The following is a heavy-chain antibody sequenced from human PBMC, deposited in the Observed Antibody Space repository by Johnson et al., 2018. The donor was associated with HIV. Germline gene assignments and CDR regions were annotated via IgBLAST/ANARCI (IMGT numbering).Heavy chain of an antibody. V-gene: IGHV3-30*18. CDR3: AKSGSYPRFGAFDI. Sequence: QVQLVESGGGVVQPGRSLRLSCAASGFTFSSYGMHWVRQAPGKGLEWVAVISYDGSNKYYADSVKGRFTISRDNSKNTLYLQMNSLRAEDTAVYYCAKSGSYPRFGAFDIWGQGTMVTVSS. J-gene: IGHJ3*02. CDR2: ISYDGSNK. D-gene: IGHD1-26*01. CDR1: GFTFSSYG.